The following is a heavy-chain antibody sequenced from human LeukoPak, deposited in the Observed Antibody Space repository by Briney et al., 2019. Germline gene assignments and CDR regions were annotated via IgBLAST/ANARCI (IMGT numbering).Heavy chain of an antibody. CDR1: GGSISSYY. CDR3: ARGFLEWLSNDY. CDR2: IYYSGST. J-gene: IGHJ4*02. V-gene: IGHV4-59*01. Sequence: SETLSLTCTVSGGSISSYYWSWIRQPPGKGLEWIGYIYYSGSTNYNPSLKSRVTISVDTSKNQFSLKLSSVTAADTAVYYCARGFLEWLSNDYWGQGTLVTVSS. D-gene: IGHD3-3*01.